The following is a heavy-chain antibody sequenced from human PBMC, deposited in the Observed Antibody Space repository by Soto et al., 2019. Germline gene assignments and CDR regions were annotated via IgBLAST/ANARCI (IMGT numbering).Heavy chain of an antibody. CDR1: GGSISSGGYY. CDR2: IYYSGST. Sequence: SETLSLTCTVSGGSISSGGYYWNWIRQHPGKGLEWIGYIYYSGSTYYNPSLKSRVTISVDTSKNQFSLKLSSVTAADTAVYYCARPQGRGGDGYYYYGIDVWGQGTTVTVSS. CDR3: ARPQGRGGDGYYYYGIDV. J-gene: IGHJ6*02. V-gene: IGHV4-31*03. D-gene: IGHD3-16*01.